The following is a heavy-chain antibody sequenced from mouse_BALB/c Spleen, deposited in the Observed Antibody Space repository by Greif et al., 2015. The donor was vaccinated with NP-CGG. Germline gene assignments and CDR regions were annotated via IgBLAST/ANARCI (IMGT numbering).Heavy chain of an antibody. J-gene: IGHJ4*01. CDR2: IDPANGNT. CDR3: ARGWLPFYYAMDY. D-gene: IGHD2-2*01. Sequence: EVKLVESGAELVKPGASVKLSCTASGFNIKDTYMHWVKQRPEQGLEWIGRIDPANGNTKYDPKFQGKATKTADTSSNTAYLQLSSRTSEDTAVYYFARGWLPFYYAMDYWGQGTSVTVSS. V-gene: IGHV14-3*02. CDR1: GFNIKDTY.